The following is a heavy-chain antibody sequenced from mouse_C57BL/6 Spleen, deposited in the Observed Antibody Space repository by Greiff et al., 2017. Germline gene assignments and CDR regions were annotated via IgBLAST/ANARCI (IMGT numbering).Heavy chain of an antibody. CDR2: IDPNSGGT. J-gene: IGHJ3*01. V-gene: IGHV1-72*01. Sequence: QVQLQQSGPELVKPGASVKISCKASGYTFTSYWMHWVKQRPGRGLEWIGRIDPNSGGTKYTEKFKSKATLTVDKPSSTAYMQLSSLTSEDSAVYYCARGVYYDYDEAGFAYWGQGTLVTVSA. CDR3: ARGVYYDYDEAGFAY. CDR1: GYTFTSYW. D-gene: IGHD2-4*01.